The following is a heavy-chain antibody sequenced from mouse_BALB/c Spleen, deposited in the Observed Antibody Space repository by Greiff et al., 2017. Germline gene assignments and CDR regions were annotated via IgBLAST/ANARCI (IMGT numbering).Heavy chain of an antibody. D-gene: IGHD2-10*02. J-gene: IGHJ3*01. CDR1: GYTFTSYV. V-gene: IGHV1-14*01. CDR2: INPYNDGT. Sequence: LVESGPELVKPGASVKMSCKASGYTFTSYVMHWVKQKPGQGLEWIGYINPYNDGTKYNEKFKGKATLTSDKSSITAYMELSSLTSEDSAVYYCATEPGGYGTTGFAYWGQGTLVTVSA. CDR3: ATEPGGYGTTGFAY.